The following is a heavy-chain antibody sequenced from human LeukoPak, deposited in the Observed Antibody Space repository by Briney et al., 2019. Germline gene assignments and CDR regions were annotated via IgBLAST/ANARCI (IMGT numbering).Heavy chain of an antibody. CDR1: GGSFSGYY. J-gene: IGHJ4*02. CDR3: ARRRALLWSRHSNVGNDY. CDR2: INHSGST. D-gene: IGHD3-10*01. Sequence: TPSETLSLTCAVYGGSFSGYYWSWIRQPPGKGLEWIGEINHSGSTNYNPSLKSRVTISVDTSKNQFSLKLSSVTAADTAVYYCARRRALLWSRHSNVGNDYWGQGTLVTVSS. V-gene: IGHV4-34*01.